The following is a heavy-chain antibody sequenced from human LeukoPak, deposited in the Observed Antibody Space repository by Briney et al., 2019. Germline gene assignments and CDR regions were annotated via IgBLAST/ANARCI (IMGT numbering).Heavy chain of an antibody. CDR3: ARQRGYGDYFVGD. Sequence: SETLSLTCAVYGGFFSGYYWSWIRQPPGKGLEWIGYIYYSGSTNYNPSLKSRVTISVDTSKNQFSLKLSSVAAADTAVYYCARQRGYGDYFVGDWGQGTLVTVSS. CDR1: GGFFSGYY. D-gene: IGHD4-17*01. J-gene: IGHJ4*02. CDR2: IYYSGST. V-gene: IGHV4-59*08.